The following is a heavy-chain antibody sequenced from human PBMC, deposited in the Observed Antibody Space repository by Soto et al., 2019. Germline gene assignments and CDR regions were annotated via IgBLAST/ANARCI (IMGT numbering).Heavy chain of an antibody. J-gene: IGHJ4*02. Sequence: PSETLSLTCSVSGGSVSNKTYYWSWIRHPPGKRLEWIGYVYYSWTTNYNPSLKSRVTISVDRSKNQFSLRLSSVTTADTALYYCARTTAVPNTLRSRYFFDYWGQGTLVNVSS. CDR2: VYYSWTT. D-gene: IGHD4-17*01. CDR3: ARTTAVPNTLRSRYFFDY. V-gene: IGHV4-61*01. CDR1: GGSVSNKTYY.